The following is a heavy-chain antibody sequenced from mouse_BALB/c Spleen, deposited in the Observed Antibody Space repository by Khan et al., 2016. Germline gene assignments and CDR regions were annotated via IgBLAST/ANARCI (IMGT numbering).Heavy chain of an antibody. J-gene: IGHJ4*01. CDR2: IGPGSGNA. Sequence: DLVKPGASVKLSGKASGYTFTSYWINWIKQRPGQGLEWIGRIGPGSGNAYYNEMFKGKATLTVDTSSSTAYFQLSSLSSGDSGVYFCASGDYYGRTYDAMDYWGQGTSVTVSS. V-gene: IGHV1S41*01. CDR3: ASGDYYGRTYDAMDY. CDR1: GYTFTSYW. D-gene: IGHD1-1*01.